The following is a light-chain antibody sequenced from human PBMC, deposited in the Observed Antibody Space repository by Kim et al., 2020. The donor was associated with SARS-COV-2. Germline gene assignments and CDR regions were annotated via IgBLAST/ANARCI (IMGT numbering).Light chain of an antibody. J-gene: IGLJ2*01. Sequence: LSQPASVSGSPGQSITISCTGTSSDVGSYNLVSWYQQHPGKAPKLMIYEVSKRPSGVSNRFSGSKSGNTASLTISGLQAEDEADYYCCSYAGSSDVVF. V-gene: IGLV2-23*02. CDR3: CSYAGSSDVV. CDR2: EVS. CDR1: SSDVGSYNL.